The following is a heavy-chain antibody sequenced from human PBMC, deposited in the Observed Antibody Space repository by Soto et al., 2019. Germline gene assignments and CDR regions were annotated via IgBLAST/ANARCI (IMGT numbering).Heavy chain of an antibody. D-gene: IGHD3-10*01. CDR1: GFPFSSYV. CDR2: ISGGGGST. Sequence: PGVSLRLSCAVSGFPFSSYVMTWVRQAPGKGLEWVSVISGGGGSTNYAESVKGRFTISRDNSENTLYLQMNSLRAEDTAVYYCAKAVTLVRGINPYSYGLDVWGQGTTVTVSS. J-gene: IGHJ6*02. V-gene: IGHV3-23*01. CDR3: AKAVTLVRGINPYSYGLDV.